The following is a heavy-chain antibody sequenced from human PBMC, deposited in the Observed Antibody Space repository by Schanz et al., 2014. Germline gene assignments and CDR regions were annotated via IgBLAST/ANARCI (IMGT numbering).Heavy chain of an antibody. D-gene: IGHD3-10*01. J-gene: IGHJ4*02. CDR2: INPNTGGT. V-gene: IGHV1-2*06. Sequence: QVLLVQSGAEVKQPGASVKVSCKASGYTFTAYFIHWVRQAPGQGLEWMGRINPNTGGTNFAQKFQGRVTMTRDTSITTAYMDLSGLTSDDTAVYYCAKKGGDYGSGSYQIIDDWGQGTLVTVSS. CDR3: AKKGGDYGSGSYQIIDD. CDR1: GYTFTAYF.